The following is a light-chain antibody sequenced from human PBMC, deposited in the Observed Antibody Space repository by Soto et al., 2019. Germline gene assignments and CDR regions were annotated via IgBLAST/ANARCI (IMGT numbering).Light chain of an antibody. Sequence: EIVLTQSPVTLSLSPGERATLSCRASQSVSSYLAWYQQKPGQAPRLLIYDASNRATGIPARFSGSGSGADFTLTISSLEPEDFAVYHCQQRANWPITFGQGTRLEIK. CDR3: QQRANWPIT. CDR1: QSVSSY. CDR2: DAS. J-gene: IGKJ5*01. V-gene: IGKV3-11*01.